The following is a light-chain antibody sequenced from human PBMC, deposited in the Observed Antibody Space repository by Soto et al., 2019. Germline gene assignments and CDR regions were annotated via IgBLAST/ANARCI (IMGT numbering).Light chain of an antibody. CDR1: QSVSSS. CDR2: DTS. J-gene: IGKJ1*01. CDR3: QQYVHWPPGA. Sequence: EIVVTQSPANLSVSPGERVTLSCRASQSVSSSLAWYQQRPGQAPRLLIYDTSTRAAGIAARFSGSGSETEFTLTISSLQSEDSAVYYCQQYVHWPPGAFGQGTTVEIK. V-gene: IGKV3-15*01.